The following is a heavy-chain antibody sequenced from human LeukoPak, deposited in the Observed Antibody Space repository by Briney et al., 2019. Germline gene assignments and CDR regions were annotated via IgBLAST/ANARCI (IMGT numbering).Heavy chain of an antibody. D-gene: IGHD1-14*01. Sequence: GASVKVSCKASGYTFTGYYMHWVRQAAGQGLEWMGWINPNSGGTNYAQKFQGRVTMTRDTSISTAYMELSRLRSDDTAVYYCARDPTVYEGGAFDIWGQGTMVTVSS. CDR3: ARDPTVYEGGAFDI. V-gene: IGHV1-2*02. CDR1: GYTFTGYY. CDR2: INPNSGGT. J-gene: IGHJ3*02.